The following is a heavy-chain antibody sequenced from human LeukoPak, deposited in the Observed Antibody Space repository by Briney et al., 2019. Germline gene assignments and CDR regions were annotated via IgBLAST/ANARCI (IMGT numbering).Heavy chain of an antibody. CDR1: GFTFSSYA. Sequence: GGSPRLSCAASGFTFSSYAMHWGRQAPGKGLEWVAVISYDGSNKYYADSVKGRFTISRDNSKNTLYLQMNSLRAEDTAVYYCARDPPKEQWLVMDYWGQGTLVTVSS. CDR3: ARDPPKEQWLVMDY. V-gene: IGHV3-30*04. D-gene: IGHD6-19*01. CDR2: ISYDGSNK. J-gene: IGHJ4*02.